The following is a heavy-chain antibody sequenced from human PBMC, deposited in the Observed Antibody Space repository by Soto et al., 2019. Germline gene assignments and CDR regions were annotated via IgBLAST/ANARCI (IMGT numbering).Heavy chain of an antibody. CDR1: GYTFTGYY. CDR2: INPNSGGT. D-gene: IGHD1-26*01. CDR3: ARWDSGSYPYYYGMDV. J-gene: IGHJ6*02. Sequence: QVQLVQSGAEVQKPGASVKVSCKASGYTFTGYYMHWVRQAPGQGLEWMGWINPNSGGTNYAQKFQGRVTMTRDTSISTAYMELSRLRSDDTAVYYCARWDSGSYPYYYGMDVWGQGTTVTVSS. V-gene: IGHV1-2*02.